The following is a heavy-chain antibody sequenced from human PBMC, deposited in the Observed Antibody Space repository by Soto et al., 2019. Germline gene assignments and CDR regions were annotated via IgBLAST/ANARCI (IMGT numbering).Heavy chain of an antibody. V-gene: IGHV4-34*02. D-gene: IGHD2-15*01. J-gene: IGHJ4*02. CDR3: ARRYCSDSYCSYFDY. Sequence: QVQLQQWGAGLLKPSETLSLTCAVYGGSVSGYFWSWIRQPPGKGLEWIGEINHSGTTSYSLSLDSRVTTSVDTSKNQFSLRLSSVTAADTAIYYCARRYCSDSYCSYFDYWGRGTLVTVSS. CDR1: GGSVSGYF. CDR2: INHSGTT.